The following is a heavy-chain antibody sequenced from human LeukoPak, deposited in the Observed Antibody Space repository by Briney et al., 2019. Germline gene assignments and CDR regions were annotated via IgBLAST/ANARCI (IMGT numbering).Heavy chain of an antibody. CDR1: GFTFSSNA. Sequence: GGPLRLSCAASGFTFSSNALSWVRQAPGKGLEWVAFISSDGNKNYYEDSVKGRFTISRDNSKNTLFLQMSSLRPEDTAVYYCAKHDGPIVVVTVKLDYWGQGTLVTVSS. D-gene: IGHD2-21*02. V-gene: IGHV3-30*18. CDR2: ISSDGNKN. CDR3: AKHDGPIVVVTVKLDY. J-gene: IGHJ4*02.